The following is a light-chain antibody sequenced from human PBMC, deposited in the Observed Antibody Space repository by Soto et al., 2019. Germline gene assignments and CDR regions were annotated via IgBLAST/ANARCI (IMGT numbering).Light chain of an antibody. CDR3: SSYAGGNNLV. CDR2: EVS. V-gene: IGLV2-8*01. Sequence: QSVLTQPPSASGSLGQSVTMSCTGTKSDVGGHNFVSWYQQHPGKAPKLMIYEVSQRPSGVPDRFSGSKSGNTASLTVSGLQAEDEADYYCSSYAGGNNLVFGGGTQLTVL. CDR1: KSDVGGHNF. J-gene: IGLJ2*01.